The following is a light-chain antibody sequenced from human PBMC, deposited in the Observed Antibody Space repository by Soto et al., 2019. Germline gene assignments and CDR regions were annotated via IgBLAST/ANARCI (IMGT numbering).Light chain of an antibody. Sequence: QSVLTQPASVSGSPGQSITISCTGTSSDVGTYKYVSWYQQQPGKAPKLLIYEVSNRPSGVSNRFSGSKSGNTASLTISGLQAEDEADYYCSSYTSVVFGSGTKVTVL. J-gene: IGLJ1*01. CDR3: SSYTSVV. CDR2: EVS. V-gene: IGLV2-14*01. CDR1: SSDVGTYKY.